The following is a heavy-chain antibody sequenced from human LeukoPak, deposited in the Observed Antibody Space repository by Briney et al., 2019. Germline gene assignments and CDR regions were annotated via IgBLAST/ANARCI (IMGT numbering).Heavy chain of an antibody. CDR1: GFTFSTYG. V-gene: IGHV3-30*02. CDR2: IQYDGGNE. Sequence: PGGSLRLSCAASGFTFSTYGMHWVRQAPGKGLEWVALIQYDGGNEYYADSVRGRFTISRDNSKNTLYLQMNSLRAEDTAVYYCAPTGTTGFGYFDYWGQGTLVTVSS. D-gene: IGHD1-1*01. CDR3: APTGTTGFGYFDY. J-gene: IGHJ4*02.